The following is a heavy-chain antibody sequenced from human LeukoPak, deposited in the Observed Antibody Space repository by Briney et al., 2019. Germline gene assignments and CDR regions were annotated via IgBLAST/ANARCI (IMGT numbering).Heavy chain of an antibody. Sequence: SETLSLTCNVSGASMSSNYWSWIRQPPGKGLEWIGYIYHSGNTNYTPSLESRVTMSVDESKNQFSLRVHFVSAADTAVYYCASTRRAAVAGRFDSWGQGTLVTVSS. J-gene: IGHJ4*02. V-gene: IGHV4-4*09. CDR2: IYHSGNT. D-gene: IGHD6-19*01. CDR3: ASTRRAAVAGRFDS. CDR1: GASMSSNY.